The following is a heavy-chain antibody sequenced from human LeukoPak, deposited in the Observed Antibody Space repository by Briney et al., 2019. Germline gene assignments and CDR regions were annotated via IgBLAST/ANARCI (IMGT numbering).Heavy chain of an antibody. V-gene: IGHV3-49*04. D-gene: IGHD3-22*01. Sequence: GGSLRLSCTASGFTFGDYAMSWVRQAPGKGLEWVGFIRSKAYGGTTEYAASVEGRFTISSDDSKSIAYLQMNSLKTEDTAVYYCTRDAPPGYYDSSGYLYWGQGTLVTVSS. J-gene: IGHJ4*02. CDR3: TRDAPPGYYDSSGYLY. CDR2: IRSKAYGGTT. CDR1: GFTFGDYA.